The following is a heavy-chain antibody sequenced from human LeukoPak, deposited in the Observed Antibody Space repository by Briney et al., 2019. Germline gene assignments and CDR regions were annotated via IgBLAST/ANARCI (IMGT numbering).Heavy chain of an antibody. Sequence: GRSLRLSCAASGFTFSSYGMHWVRQAPGKGLEWVAVIWYDGSNKYYADSVKGRFTISRDNSKNTLYLQMNSLRAEDTAVYYCAKREVRGVIIIARFDYWGQGTLVTVSS. V-gene: IGHV3-33*06. J-gene: IGHJ4*02. CDR1: GFTFSSYG. CDR2: IWYDGSNK. CDR3: AKREVRGVIIIARFDY. D-gene: IGHD3-10*01.